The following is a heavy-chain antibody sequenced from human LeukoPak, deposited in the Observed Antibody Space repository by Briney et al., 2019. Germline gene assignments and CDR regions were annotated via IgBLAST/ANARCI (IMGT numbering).Heavy chain of an antibody. D-gene: IGHD6-13*01. J-gene: IGHJ4*02. CDR1: GFTFSSYA. CDR2: ISYDGSNK. CDR3: ARERTDSSSLYAYYFDY. Sequence: GRSLRLSCAASGFTFSSYAMHWVRQAPGKGLEWVAVISYDGSNKYYADSVKGRFTISRDNSKNTLYLQMNSLRAEDTAVYYCARERTDSSSLYAYYFDYWGQGTLVTVSS. V-gene: IGHV3-30-3*01.